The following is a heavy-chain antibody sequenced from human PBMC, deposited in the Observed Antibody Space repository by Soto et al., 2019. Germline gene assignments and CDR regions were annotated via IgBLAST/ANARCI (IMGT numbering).Heavy chain of an antibody. CDR3: ASDWFYMDV. CDR1: GFTFSSYP. Sequence: GGSLRLSCAASGFTFSSYPMSWVRQAPGKGLEWISYTSADSGTIYYADSVKGRFSISRDNAKNSLHLQMNSLRVEDTAVYYCASDWFYMDVWGKGTSVTVSS. J-gene: IGHJ6*03. V-gene: IGHV3-48*01. D-gene: IGHD3-9*01. CDR2: TSADSGTI.